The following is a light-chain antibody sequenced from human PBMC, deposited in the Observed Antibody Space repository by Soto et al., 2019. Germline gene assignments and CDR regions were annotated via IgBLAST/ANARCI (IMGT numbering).Light chain of an antibody. CDR1: SSDVGGYNY. J-gene: IGLJ2*01. CDR2: EVT. Sequence: QLVLTQPPSASGSPGQSVTISCTGTSSDVGGYNYVSWYQQHPGKAPKLMIYEVTKRPSGVPDRFSGSKSGNTASLTVSGLQAEDEADYYCSSYTGTNNVLFGGGTKLTVL. V-gene: IGLV2-8*01. CDR3: SSYTGTNNVL.